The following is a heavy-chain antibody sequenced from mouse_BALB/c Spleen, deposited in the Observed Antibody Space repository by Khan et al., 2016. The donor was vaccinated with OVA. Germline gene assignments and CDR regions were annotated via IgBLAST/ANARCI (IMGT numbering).Heavy chain of an antibody. D-gene: IGHD1-3*01. J-gene: IGHJ4*01. CDR3: ARRFRTTYTLNYYDIDY. Sequence: QIQLVQSGPELKKPGETVKISCKASGYTFTNYGMNWVKQAPGKGLKWMGWINTNTGEPTYAEEFKGRFAFSLETSASTAYLQINNLKNEDTASYFCARRFRTTYTLNYYDIDYWGPGTSVTVSS. CDR2: INTNTGEP. V-gene: IGHV9-3*02. CDR1: GYTFTNYG.